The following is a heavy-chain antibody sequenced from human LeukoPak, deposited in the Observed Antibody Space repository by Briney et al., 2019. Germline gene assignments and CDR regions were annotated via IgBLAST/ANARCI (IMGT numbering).Heavy chain of an antibody. Sequence: PGGSLRLSCAASGFTFSSYAMSWVRQAPGKGLEWVSAISGSGGSTYYADSVKGRFTISRDNAKNSLYLQMNSLRAEDTAVYYCARSSPGGYYYDSSGIFDYWGQGTLVTVSS. CDR3: ARSSPGGYYYDSSGIFDY. V-gene: IGHV3-23*01. CDR2: ISGSGGST. CDR1: GFTFSSYA. J-gene: IGHJ4*02. D-gene: IGHD3-22*01.